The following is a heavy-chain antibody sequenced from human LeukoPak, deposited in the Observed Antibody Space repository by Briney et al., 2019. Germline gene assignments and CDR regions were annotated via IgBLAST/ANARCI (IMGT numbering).Heavy chain of an antibody. D-gene: IGHD6-19*01. V-gene: IGHV4-39*01. CDR3: ARQWLVLPPYGMDV. CDR1: GGSISSSSYY. CDR2: IYYSGST. J-gene: IGHJ6*02. Sequence: SETLSLTCTVSGGSISSSSYYWGWIRQPPGKGLEWIGSIYYSGSTYYNPSLKSRVTISVDTSKNQFSLKLSSVTAADTAVYYCARQWLVLPPYGMDVWGQGTTVTVS.